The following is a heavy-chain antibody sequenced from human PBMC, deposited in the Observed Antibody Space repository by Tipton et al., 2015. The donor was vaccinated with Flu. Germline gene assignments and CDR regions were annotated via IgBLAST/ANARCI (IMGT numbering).Heavy chain of an antibody. CDR1: GGSISSYY. CDR3: ARDGGSSRFDN. J-gene: IGHJ4*02. D-gene: IGHD2-15*01. Sequence: LRLSCTVSGGSISSYYWSWIRQPPGEGLEWIGYIYYSGSTNYNPSLKSRVTISVDTSKNQFSLQLNSVTPEDTAVYYCARDGGSSRFDNWGQGTLVTVSS. CDR2: IYYSGST. V-gene: IGHV4-59*12.